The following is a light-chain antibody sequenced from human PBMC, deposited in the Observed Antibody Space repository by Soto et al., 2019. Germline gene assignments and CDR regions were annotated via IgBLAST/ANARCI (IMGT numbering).Light chain of an antibody. J-gene: IGKJ4*01. Sequence: EIVLTQSPATLSLSPGDRATLSCGASQSVRSSYVAWYQQKAGLAPRLLIYDGSSRASGIPDRFSGSGSGTDLTLTIGRLEPEDLAVYYCQQYDNSDSLSFGGGTKVEMK. V-gene: IGKV3D-20*01. CDR1: QSVRSSY. CDR2: DGS. CDR3: QQYDNSDSLS.